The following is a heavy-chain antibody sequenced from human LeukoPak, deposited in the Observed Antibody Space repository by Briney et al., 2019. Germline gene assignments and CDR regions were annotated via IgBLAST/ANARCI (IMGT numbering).Heavy chain of an antibody. V-gene: IGHV3-30*18. CDR3: AKGLNPQWLYDAFDV. Sequence: PGRSLRLSCAASGFIFRRFGMYWVRQTPGKGLAWVALISYAGIYKYYADSVRGQFTISRDFSMDTLYLQMNSLRPEDTGVYYCAKGLNPQWLYDAFDVCGQGTVVTVSS. CDR1: GFIFRRFG. D-gene: IGHD6-19*01. J-gene: IGHJ3*01. CDR2: ISYAGIYK.